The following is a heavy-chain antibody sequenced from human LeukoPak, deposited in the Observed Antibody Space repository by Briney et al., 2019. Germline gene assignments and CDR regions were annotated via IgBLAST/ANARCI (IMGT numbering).Heavy chain of an antibody. CDR1: GGSVSSNY. CDR3: ANSISLDFEY. J-gene: IGHJ4*02. V-gene: IGHV4-4*07. D-gene: IGHD2-2*02. CDR2: IYNGGST. Sequence: PSETLSLTCTVSGGSVSSNYWNWIRRPAGKGLEWIGRIYNGGSTNYNPSLESRITISLDRSKNQFSLKLTSVTAADTAVYYCANSISLDFEYWGQGTLVTVSS.